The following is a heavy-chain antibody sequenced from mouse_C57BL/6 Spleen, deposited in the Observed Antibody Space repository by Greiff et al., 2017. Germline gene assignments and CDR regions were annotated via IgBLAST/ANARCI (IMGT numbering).Heavy chain of an antibody. Sequence: VQLKQSGPELVKPGASVKIPCKASGYTFTDYNMDWVKQSHGKSLEWIGDINPNNGGTIYNQKFKGKATLTVDKSSSTAYMELRSLTSEDTAVYYCARNLDWYFDVWGTGTTVTVSS. CDR3: ARNLDWYFDV. V-gene: IGHV1-18*01. CDR1: GYTFTDYN. CDR2: INPNNGGT. J-gene: IGHJ1*03.